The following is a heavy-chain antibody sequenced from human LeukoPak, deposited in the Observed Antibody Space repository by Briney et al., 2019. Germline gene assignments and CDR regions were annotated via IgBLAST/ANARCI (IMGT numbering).Heavy chain of an antibody. D-gene: IGHD2-2*01. J-gene: IGHJ4*02. V-gene: IGHV4-38-2*01. CDR3: ARMKGYCSSTSCYLDY. CDR1: GFTFSSYS. Sequence: GSLRLSCAASGFTFSSYSMNWVRQAPGKGLEWIGSIHHSGSTYYNPSLKSRVTMSVDTSKNQFSLKLSSVTAADTAVYYCARMKGYCSSTSCYLDYWGQGTLVTVSS. CDR2: IHHSGST.